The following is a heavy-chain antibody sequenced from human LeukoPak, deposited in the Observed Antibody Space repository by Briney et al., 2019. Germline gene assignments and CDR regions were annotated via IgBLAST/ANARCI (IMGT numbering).Heavy chain of an antibody. CDR1: GYSFSSYW. J-gene: IGHJ4*02. CDR2: VYPGGSET. V-gene: IGHV5-51*01. Sequence: GESLKISCKGLGYSFSSYWNAWVRQRPGKGLEWMGIVYPGGSETRYDPSFQGQVTISADSSTSTAYLQWSSLRASDTAMYYCARASRDGYNQNFDHWGQGTLVTVSS. D-gene: IGHD5-24*01. CDR3: ARASRDGYNQNFDH.